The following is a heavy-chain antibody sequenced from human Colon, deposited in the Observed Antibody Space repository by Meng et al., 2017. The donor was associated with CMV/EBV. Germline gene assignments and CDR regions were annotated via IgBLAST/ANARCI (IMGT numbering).Heavy chain of an antibody. CDR1: FTFSGTA. J-gene: IGHJ4*02. CDR3: TRQNWVASATASFDY. Sequence: FTFSGTAIHWARQAPGQGLELVCRMRSKSNNNATGYPSFRKGSSTASRADSNNTAHLQIDILTTEDTDVYFWTRQNWVASATASFDYWGQGTLVTVSS. CDR2: MRSKSNNNAT. V-gene: IGHV3-73*01. D-gene: IGHD6-13*01.